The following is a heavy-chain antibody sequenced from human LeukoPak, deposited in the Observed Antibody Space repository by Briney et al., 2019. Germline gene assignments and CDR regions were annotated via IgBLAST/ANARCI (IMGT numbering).Heavy chain of an antibody. J-gene: IGHJ3*02. V-gene: IGHV3-7*01. CDR3: AKDLWGAAAGSAFDI. CDR1: GFTFSSYW. CDR2: IKQDGSEK. Sequence: SGGSLRLSCAASGFTFSSYWLSWVRQAPGKGLKRVANIKQDGSEKYYVDSVKGRSTISRDNAKNSLYLQMNSLRAEDTAVYYCAKDLWGAAAGSAFDIWGQGTMVTVSS. D-gene: IGHD6-13*01.